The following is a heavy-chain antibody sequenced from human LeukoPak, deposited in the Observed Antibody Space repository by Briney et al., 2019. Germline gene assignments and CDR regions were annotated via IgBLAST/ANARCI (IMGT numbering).Heavy chain of an antibody. D-gene: IGHD3-9*01. CDR1: GGSISGSDYC. CDR2: IHSDGRT. J-gene: IGHJ5*01. Sequence: SETLSLTCTVSGGSISGSDYCWGWIRQPPGKGLEWIGNIHSDGRTYYHPSLNSRAAISVDTSKNQFSLDVRSVTAADTAVYYCARRTDWSPGNGFYCWGQGTLVTVSS. CDR3: ARRTDWSPGNGFYC. V-gene: IGHV4-39*01.